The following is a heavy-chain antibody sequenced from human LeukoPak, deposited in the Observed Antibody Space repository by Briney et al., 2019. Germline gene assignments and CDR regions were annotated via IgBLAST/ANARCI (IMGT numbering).Heavy chain of an antibody. CDR1: GGTFSSYA. V-gene: IGHV1-69*05. J-gene: IGHJ6*03. CDR3: ARARAPPYCSSTSCYGDYYYYYMDV. Sequence: SAKVSCKASGGTFSSYAISWVRQAPGQGLEWMGGIIPIFGTANYAQKFQGRVTITTDESTSTAYMELSSLRSEDTAVYYCARARAPPYCSSTSCYGDYYYYYMDVWGKGTTVTVSS. CDR2: IIPIFGTA. D-gene: IGHD2-2*01.